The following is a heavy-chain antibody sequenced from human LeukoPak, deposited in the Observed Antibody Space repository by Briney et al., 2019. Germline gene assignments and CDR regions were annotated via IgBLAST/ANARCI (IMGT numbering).Heavy chain of an antibody. V-gene: IGHV4-59*08. CDR1: GGSISNYY. CDR2: MSYSGST. CDR3: ARQRYEMASFDY. D-gene: IGHD5-24*01. Sequence: SETLSLTCTVSGGSISNYYWSWIRQPPGKGLEWIAYMSYSGSTNYNPSLKSRVTMSVDTSKNQFSLKLSSVTAADTAVYYCARQRYEMASFDYWGQGTLVTVSS. J-gene: IGHJ4*02.